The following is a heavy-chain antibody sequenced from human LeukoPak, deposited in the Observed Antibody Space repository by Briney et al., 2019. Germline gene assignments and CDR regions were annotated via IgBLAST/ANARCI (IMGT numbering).Heavy chain of an antibody. CDR2: MNPNSGNT. D-gene: IGHD1-14*01. CDR1: GYSFTSYD. Sequence: ASVKVSYKASGYSFTSYDINWVRQATGQGLEWMGWMNPNSGNTGYAQKFQGRVSITRNTSISTAYMELSSLRSEDTAVYYCARGIRRNINYWFDPWGQGTPVTVSS. CDR3: ARGIRRNINYWFDP. V-gene: IGHV1-8*01. J-gene: IGHJ5*02.